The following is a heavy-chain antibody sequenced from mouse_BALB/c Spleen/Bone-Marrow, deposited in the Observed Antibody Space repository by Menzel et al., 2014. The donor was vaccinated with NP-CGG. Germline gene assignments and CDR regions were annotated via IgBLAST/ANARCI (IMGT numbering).Heavy chain of an antibody. CDR2: ISYRGST. D-gene: IGHD1-1*01. V-gene: IGHV3-2*02. CDR1: GYSITSDYA. CDR3: ARRRYYYGAMDY. Sequence: EAGPGLVKPSQSLSLTCTVTGYSITSDYAWNWIRQFPGNKLEWMGYISYRGSTSFNPSLKSRISITRDTSKNQFFLQLNSVTTEVTATHYCARRRYYYGAMDYWGQGTPVTVAS. J-gene: IGHJ4*01.